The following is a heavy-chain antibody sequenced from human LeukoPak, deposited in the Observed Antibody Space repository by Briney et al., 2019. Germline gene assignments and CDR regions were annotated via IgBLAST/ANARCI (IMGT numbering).Heavy chain of an antibody. V-gene: IGHV3-11*04. Sequence: GGSLRLSCAASGFTFSDYYMSWIRQAPGKGLEWISYISPRSNTIYYADSVKGRFTISRDNAKNSLYLQMNSLRAEDTAVYYCARRIYYDISGYRYWGQGTLVTVSS. CDR3: ARRIYYDISGYRY. CDR1: GFTFSDYY. J-gene: IGHJ4*02. CDR2: ISPRSNTI. D-gene: IGHD3-22*01.